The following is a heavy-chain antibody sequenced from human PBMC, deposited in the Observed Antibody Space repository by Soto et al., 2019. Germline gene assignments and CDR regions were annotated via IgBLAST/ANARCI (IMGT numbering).Heavy chain of an antibody. Sequence: QLQLQESGPGLVKPSETLSLTCTVSGGSISSSSYYWGWIRQPPGKGLEWIGSIYYSGSTYYNPSLKSRVTISVDTSKNQFSLKLSSVTAADTAVYYCARQRTDGIFGGGDYWGQGTLVTVSS. CDR3: ARQRTDGIFGGGDY. V-gene: IGHV4-39*01. CDR2: IYYSGST. D-gene: IGHD3-3*01. J-gene: IGHJ4*02. CDR1: GGSISSSSYY.